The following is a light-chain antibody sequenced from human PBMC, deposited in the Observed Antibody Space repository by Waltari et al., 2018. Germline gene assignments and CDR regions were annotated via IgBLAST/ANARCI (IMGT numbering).Light chain of an antibody. CDR2: GIF. CDR1: QSVSRA. V-gene: IGKV3-20*01. Sequence: EIVLTQSPGTLSLSPGERATLSCRTSQSVSRALAWYQQKPGQAPRLLIYGIFNRATGIPDRFSGSGSGTDFSLTISRLEPEDFAVYYCQHYVMLPVTFGQWTRVEVK. CDR3: QHYVMLPVT. J-gene: IGKJ1*01.